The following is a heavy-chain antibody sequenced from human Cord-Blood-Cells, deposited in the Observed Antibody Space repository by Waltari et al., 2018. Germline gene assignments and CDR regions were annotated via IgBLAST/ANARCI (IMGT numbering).Heavy chain of an antibody. CDR1: GFTFSSYA. CDR3: ARGSLGQRYYYGSGSYLDYFDY. CDR2: ISYDGSKK. V-gene: IGHV3-30*04. D-gene: IGHD3-10*01. J-gene: IGHJ4*02. Sequence: QVQLVESGGGVVQPGRSLRLSCAASGFTFSSYAMHWVRLAPGKGLGWVAVISYDGSKKYYADSVKGRFTISRDNSKNTLYLQMNSLRAEDTAVYYCARGSLGQRYYYGSGSYLDYFDYWGQGTLVTVSS.